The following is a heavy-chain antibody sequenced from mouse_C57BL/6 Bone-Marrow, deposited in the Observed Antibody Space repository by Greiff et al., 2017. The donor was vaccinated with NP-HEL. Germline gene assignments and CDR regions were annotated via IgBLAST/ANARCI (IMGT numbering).Heavy chain of an antibody. CDR3: ARRGGYSNSFAY. D-gene: IGHD2-5*01. CDR1: GYTFTDYY. Sequence: VQLQQSGAELVRPGASVKLSCKASGYTFTDYYINWVKQRPGQGLEWIARIYPGSGNTYYNEKFKGKATLTAEKSSSTAYMQLSSLTSEDSAVYFCARRGGYSNSFAYWGQGTLVTVSA. V-gene: IGHV1-76*01. CDR2: IYPGSGNT. J-gene: IGHJ3*01.